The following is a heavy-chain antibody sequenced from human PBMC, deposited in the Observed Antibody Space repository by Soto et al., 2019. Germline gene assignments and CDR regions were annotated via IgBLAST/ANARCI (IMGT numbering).Heavy chain of an antibody. CDR1: KFTCSSYS. Sequence: PGGTLRLPCAASKFTCSSYSMNLVRQSPGKGLEWISYISGSSATIYYADSVKGRFTISRDNARNSLYLQMKSLRDEDNALYYCAREMWPIRAYGMDVWARGTRVTISS. CDR2: ISGSSATI. J-gene: IGHJ6*02. V-gene: IGHV3-48*02. D-gene: IGHD2-21*01. CDR3: AREMWPIRAYGMDV.